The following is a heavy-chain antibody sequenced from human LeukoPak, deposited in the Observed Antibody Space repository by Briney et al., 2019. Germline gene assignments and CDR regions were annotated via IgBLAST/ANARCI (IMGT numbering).Heavy chain of an antibody. D-gene: IGHD4-23*01. V-gene: IGHV4-39*07. J-gene: IGHJ4*02. CDR1: GGSISSSSYY. Sequence: SETLSLTCTVSGGSISSSSYYWGWIRQPPGKGLEWIGSIYYSGSTYYNPSLKSRVTISVDTSKNQFSLKLSSVTAADTAVYYCARVASLFTVDRDYWGQGTLVTVSS. CDR3: ARVASLFTVDRDY. CDR2: IYYSGST.